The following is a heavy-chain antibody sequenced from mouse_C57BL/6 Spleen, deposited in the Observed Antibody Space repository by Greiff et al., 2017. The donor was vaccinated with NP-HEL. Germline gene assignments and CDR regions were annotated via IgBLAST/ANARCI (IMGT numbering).Heavy chain of an antibody. V-gene: IGHV1-80*01. CDR1: GYAFSSYW. CDR2: IYPGDGDT. Sequence: LQESGASVKISCKASGYAFSSYWMNWVKQRPGKGLEWIGQIYPGDGDTNYNGKFKGKATLTADKSSSTAYMQLSSLTSEDSAVYYCTTGLRRGDYWSQGTTLTVSS. CDR3: TTGLRRGDY. J-gene: IGHJ2*01. D-gene: IGHD2-4*01.